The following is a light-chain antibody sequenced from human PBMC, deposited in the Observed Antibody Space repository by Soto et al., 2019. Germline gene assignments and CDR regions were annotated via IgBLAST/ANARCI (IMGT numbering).Light chain of an antibody. CDR3: SSYTSGSSHYV. Sequence: QSVLPQPASVSGSPGQSITISCTGTSSDVGAYYSVSWYQHHPGKAPKLIIYGVTNRPSGVSSRFSGSKSGNTASLTISGLQAEDEADYHCSSYTSGSSHYVFGTGTKVTVL. J-gene: IGLJ1*01. CDR1: SSDVGAYYS. CDR2: GVT. V-gene: IGLV2-14*01.